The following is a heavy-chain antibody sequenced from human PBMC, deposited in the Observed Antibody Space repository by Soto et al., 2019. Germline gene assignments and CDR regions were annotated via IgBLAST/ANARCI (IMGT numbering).Heavy chain of an antibody. Sequence: PSETLSLTCTVSGGSISSSGYYWGWIRQLTGMGMGWIGNIYYSGSTYYNPSLKSRVTIAVDTAKNHFSLKVSSVTAADTAVYYCASLEGSASGSFLYWGPGVLVTVSS. CDR1: GGSISSSGYY. CDR2: IYYSGST. D-gene: IGHD3-10*01. V-gene: IGHV4-39*02. J-gene: IGHJ4*02. CDR3: ASLEGSASGSFLY.